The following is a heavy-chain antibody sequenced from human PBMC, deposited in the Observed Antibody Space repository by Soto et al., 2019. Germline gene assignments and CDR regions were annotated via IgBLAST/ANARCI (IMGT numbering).Heavy chain of an antibody. Sequence: GGSLRLSCAASRFTFSTYEMNWVRPAPGKGLEWVSYISTSGSTVYYADSVKGRFTISRDNTRNSLYLQMNSLRDEDTALYYCVRYCSTTLCNGVATRTFDYWGQGTLVTVSS. CDR2: ISTSGSTV. CDR3: VRYCSTTLCNGVATRTFDY. D-gene: IGHD2-2*01. V-gene: IGHV3-48*03. CDR1: RFTFSTYE. J-gene: IGHJ4*02.